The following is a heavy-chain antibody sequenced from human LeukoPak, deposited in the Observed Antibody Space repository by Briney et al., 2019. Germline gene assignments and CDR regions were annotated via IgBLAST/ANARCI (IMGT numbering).Heavy chain of an antibody. Sequence: ASVKVSCKASGYTFSNYGISWVRQAPGQGLEWMGWISEYNGKTNYAQKFQGRVTMTTDTSTSTAYLELRSLRSDDTAVYYCARSMYSGYYYYMDVWGKGTTVTVSS. CDR2: ISEYNGKT. D-gene: IGHD2-8*01. CDR1: GYTFSNYG. J-gene: IGHJ6*03. CDR3: ARSMYSGYYYYMDV. V-gene: IGHV1-18*01.